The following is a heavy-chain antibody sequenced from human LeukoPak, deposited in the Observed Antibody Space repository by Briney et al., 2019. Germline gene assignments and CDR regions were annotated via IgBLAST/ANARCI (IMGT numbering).Heavy chain of an antibody. CDR3: ARPHPHYRSGWYSAFDI. CDR2: IYYSGST. CDR1: GGSISSTGYY. D-gene: IGHD6-19*01. J-gene: IGHJ3*02. V-gene: IGHV4-39*01. Sequence: SETLSLTCTVSGGSISSTGYYWGWIRQPPGKGLEWIGSIYYSGSTYYKPSLKSRVTISVDTSKNQISLKLSSVTAADTAVYYCARPHPHYRSGWYSAFDIWGQGTMVTVSS.